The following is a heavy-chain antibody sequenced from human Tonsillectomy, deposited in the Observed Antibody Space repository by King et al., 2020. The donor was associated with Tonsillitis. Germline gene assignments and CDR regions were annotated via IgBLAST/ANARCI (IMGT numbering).Heavy chain of an antibody. CDR2: ISSTTIYI. Sequence: VQLVESRGGLVKSGGSLRLSCEASGFTFSTYSMSWVRQAPGKGLEWVSSISSTTIYIYYADSVKGRFTISRDNAKNSLYLQMNSLSAEDTAVYYCARDPQDYDFWSGDYFGYFDYWGQGTLVTVSS. J-gene: IGHJ4*02. D-gene: IGHD3-3*01. CDR3: ARDPQDYDFWSGDYFGYFDY. V-gene: IGHV3-21*01. CDR1: GFTFSTYS.